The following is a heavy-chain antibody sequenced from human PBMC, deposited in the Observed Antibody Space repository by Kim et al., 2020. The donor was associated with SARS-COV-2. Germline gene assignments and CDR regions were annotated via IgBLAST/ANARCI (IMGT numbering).Heavy chain of an antibody. Sequence: GGSLRLSCAASGFTVSSNYMSWVRQAPGKGLEWVSVIYSGGSTYYADSVKGRFTISRDNSKNTLYLQMNSLRAEDTAVYYCARGESEWELPPFDYWGQGTLVTVSS. D-gene: IGHD1-26*01. CDR1: GFTVSSNY. V-gene: IGHV3-53*01. J-gene: IGHJ4*02. CDR3: ARGESEWELPPFDY. CDR2: IYSGGST.